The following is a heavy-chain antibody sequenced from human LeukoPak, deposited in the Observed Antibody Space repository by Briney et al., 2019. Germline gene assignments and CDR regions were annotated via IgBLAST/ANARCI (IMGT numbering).Heavy chain of an antibody. CDR3: ARHSYHYYDSSGYSDY. J-gene: IGHJ4*02. CDR1: GSRFTSYW. CDR2: IYHGDYDT. D-gene: IGHD3-22*01. V-gene: IGHV5-51*01. Sequence: GXXLKISCKGSGSRFTSYWIGWVRKMPGKGLEWMGIIYHGDYDTRYSQSFQGQVNISADKTSSTTYLQWSRLKASDTAMYYYARHSYHYYDSSGYSDYWGQGTLVTVSS.